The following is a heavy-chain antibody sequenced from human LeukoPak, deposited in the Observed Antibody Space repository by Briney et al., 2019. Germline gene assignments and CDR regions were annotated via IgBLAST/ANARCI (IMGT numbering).Heavy chain of an antibody. Sequence: GESLRLSCAASGFTFSSYWMSWVRQAPGKGLEWVANIKQDGSEKYYVDSVKGRFTISRDNAKNSLYLQMNSLRAEDTAVYYCARGSGGWYNWFDPWGQGTLVTVSS. CDR3: ARGSGGWYNWFDP. CDR1: GFTFSSYW. D-gene: IGHD6-19*01. CDR2: IKQDGSEK. V-gene: IGHV3-7*01. J-gene: IGHJ5*02.